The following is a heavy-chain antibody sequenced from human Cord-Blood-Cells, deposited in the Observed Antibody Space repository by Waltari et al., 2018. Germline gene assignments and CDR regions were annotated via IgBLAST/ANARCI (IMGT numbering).Heavy chain of an antibody. CDR3: ARGRSSSYWYFDL. J-gene: IGHJ2*01. D-gene: IGHD6-6*01. V-gene: IGHV4-34*01. CDR1: GGSFSGYY. Sequence: QVQLQQWGAGLLKPSETLSLTCAVYGGSFSGYYWSWIRQPPGKGLEWIGEINHSGSTNYNPSLKSRVTISVDTSKNQFSLKLSSVTAADTAVYYCARGRSSSYWYFDLWGRGTLVTVSS. CDR2: INHSGST.